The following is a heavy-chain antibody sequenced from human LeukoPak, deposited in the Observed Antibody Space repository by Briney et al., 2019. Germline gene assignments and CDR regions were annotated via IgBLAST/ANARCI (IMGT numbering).Heavy chain of an antibody. CDR1: GFTFSSYG. CDR2: IWYDGSNK. CDR3: ARDLAQQWLSGPDY. Sequence: QTGGSLRLPCAASGFTFSSYGMHWVRQAPGKGLEWVAVIWYDGSNKYYADSVKGRFTISRDNSKNTLYLQMNSLRAEDTAVYYCARDLAQQWLSGPDYWGQGTLVTVSS. V-gene: IGHV3-33*01. J-gene: IGHJ4*02. D-gene: IGHD6-19*01.